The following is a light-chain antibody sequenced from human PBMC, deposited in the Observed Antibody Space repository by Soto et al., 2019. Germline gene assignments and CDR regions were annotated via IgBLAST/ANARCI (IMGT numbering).Light chain of an antibody. CDR2: EGS. CDR1: RSDVGNYNL. Sequence: QSALTQPASVSGSPGQSITISCTGTRSDVGNYNLVSWYQQRPGKAPKLLIYEGSKRPSGDSNRFSGSKSVTTASLTISGLQAADEADYYCCSYAGSSSDVFGTGTKVTVL. CDR3: CSYAGSSSDV. J-gene: IGLJ1*01. V-gene: IGLV2-23*01.